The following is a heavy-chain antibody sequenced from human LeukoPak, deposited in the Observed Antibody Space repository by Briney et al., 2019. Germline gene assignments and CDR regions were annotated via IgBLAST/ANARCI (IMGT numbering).Heavy chain of an antibody. D-gene: IGHD4/OR15-4a*01. CDR2: IYYSGST. CDR1: GFTFSSYA. V-gene: IGHV4-59*01. J-gene: IGHJ3*02. Sequence: GSLRLSCAASGFTFSSYAMSWIRQPPGKGPEWIGYIYYSGSTNYNPSLKSRVTISVDTSKNQFSLKLSSVTAADTAVYYCARGGDYGPPPARDAFDIWGQGTMVTVSS. CDR3: ARGGDYGPPPARDAFDI.